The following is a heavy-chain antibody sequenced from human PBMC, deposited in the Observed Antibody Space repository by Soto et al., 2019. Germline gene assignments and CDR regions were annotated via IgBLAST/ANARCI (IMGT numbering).Heavy chain of an antibody. D-gene: IGHD3-3*01. CDR3: ARASIFGSPTFDY. CDR2: IYYSGST. CDR1: GGSISSYY. V-gene: IGHV4-59*01. J-gene: IGHJ4*02. Sequence: SETLSLPCTVSGGSISSYYWSWIRQPPGKGLEWIGYIYYSGSTNYNPSLKSRVTISVDTSKNQFSLKLSSVTAADTAVYYCARASIFGSPTFDYWGQGTLVTVSS.